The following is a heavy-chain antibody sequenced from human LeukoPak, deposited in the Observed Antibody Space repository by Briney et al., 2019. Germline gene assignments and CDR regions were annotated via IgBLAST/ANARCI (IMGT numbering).Heavy chain of an antibody. CDR1: GFTFNIYG. V-gene: IGHV3-33*01. Sequence: GGSLRLSCAASGFTFNIYGMHWVRQAPGKGLEWVAVIWSDGSNKYYADSVEGRFTISRDNSKNTLYLQMNSLRAEDTAVYYCARADSRVVTPSLFDYWGQGTLVTVSS. CDR3: ARADSRVVTPSLFDY. J-gene: IGHJ4*02. CDR2: IWSDGSNK. D-gene: IGHD4-23*01.